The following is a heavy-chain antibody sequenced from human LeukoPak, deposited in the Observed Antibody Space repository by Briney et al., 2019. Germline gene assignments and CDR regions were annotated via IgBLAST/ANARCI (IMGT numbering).Heavy chain of an antibody. CDR2: ISVSGTTI. J-gene: IGHJ4*02. V-gene: IGHV3-48*03. CDR1: GFTFSDYE. D-gene: IGHD3-9*01. CDR3: AKLPKNDILTGYYYFDY. Sequence: GGSLRLSCAASGFTFSDYEMNWVRQAPGKGLEWLSHISVSGTTIHYADSVKGRFTISRDNAKNSVYLQMNSLRAEDTAVYYCAKLPKNDILTGYYYFDYWGQGTLVTVSS.